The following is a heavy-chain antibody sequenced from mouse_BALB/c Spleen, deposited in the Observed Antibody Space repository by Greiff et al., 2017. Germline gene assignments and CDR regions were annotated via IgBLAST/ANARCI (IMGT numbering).Heavy chain of an antibody. CDR3: ARTEVRDYAMDY. Sequence: EVNLVESGGGLVQPGGSRKLSCAASGFTFSSFGMHWVRQAPEKGLEWVAYISSGSSTIYYADTVKGRFTISRDNPKNTLFLQMTSLRSEDTAMYYCARTEVRDYAMDYWGQGTSVTVSS. D-gene: IGHD2-14*01. CDR1: GFTFSSFG. J-gene: IGHJ4*01. CDR2: ISSGSSTI. V-gene: IGHV5-17*02.